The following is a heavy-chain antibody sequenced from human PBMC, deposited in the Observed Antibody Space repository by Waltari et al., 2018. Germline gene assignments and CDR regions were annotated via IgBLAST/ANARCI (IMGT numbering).Heavy chain of an antibody. J-gene: IGHJ2*01. Sequence: QVQLQESGPGLVKPSETLSLTCAVSGYSISSGSYWGWIRQPPGKGLEWIGSIYHSGSTYYNPSLKSRVTISVDTSKNQFSLKLSSVTAADTAVYYCARQAQTGWYFDLWGRGTLVTVSS. CDR1: GYSISSGSY. CDR2: IYHSGST. CDR3: ARQAQTGWYFDL. V-gene: IGHV4-38-2*01.